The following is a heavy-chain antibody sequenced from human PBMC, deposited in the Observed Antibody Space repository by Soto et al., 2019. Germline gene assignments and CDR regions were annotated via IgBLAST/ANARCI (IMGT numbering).Heavy chain of an antibody. CDR3: ASISIAVAGTPLDY. D-gene: IGHD6-19*01. CDR1: CGSISSSSYY. J-gene: IGHJ4*02. V-gene: IGHV4-39*01. CDR2: IYYSGST. Sequence: ETLSLTCTVSCGSISSSSYYWGWIRQPPGKGLEWIGSIYYSGSTYYNPSLKSRVTISVDTSKNQFSLKLSSATAADTAVYYCASISIAVAGTPLDYWGQGTLVTVSS.